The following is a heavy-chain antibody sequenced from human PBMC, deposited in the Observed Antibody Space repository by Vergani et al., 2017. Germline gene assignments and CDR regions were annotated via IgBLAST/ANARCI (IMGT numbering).Heavy chain of an antibody. CDR1: GYTFTSYY. V-gene: IGHV1-46*01. CDR3: ARDSPYYYDSSGYGLGDY. J-gene: IGHJ4*02. Sequence: QVQLVQSGAEVKKPGSSVKVSCKASGYTFTSYYMHWVRQAPGQGLEWMGIINPSGGSTSYAQKFQGRVTMTRDTSTSTVYMELSSLRSEDTAVYYCARDSPYYYDSSGYGLGDYWGQGTLVTVSS. CDR2: INPSGGST. D-gene: IGHD3-22*01.